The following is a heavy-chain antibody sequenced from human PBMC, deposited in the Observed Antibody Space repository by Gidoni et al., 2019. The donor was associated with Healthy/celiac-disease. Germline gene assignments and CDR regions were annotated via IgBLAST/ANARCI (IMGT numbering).Heavy chain of an antibody. J-gene: IGHJ3*02. D-gene: IGHD3-22*01. Sequence: QVQLQQWGAGLLKPSETLSLTCAVYGGSFSGYYWSWIRQPPGKGLEWIGEINHSGSTNYNPSLKSRVTISVDTSKNQFSLKLCSVTAADTAVYYCARVPSKYYYDSSGYYLRRAFDIWGQGTMVTVSS. CDR3: ARVPSKYYYDSSGYYLRRAFDI. CDR2: INHSGST. V-gene: IGHV4-34*01. CDR1: GGSFSGYY.